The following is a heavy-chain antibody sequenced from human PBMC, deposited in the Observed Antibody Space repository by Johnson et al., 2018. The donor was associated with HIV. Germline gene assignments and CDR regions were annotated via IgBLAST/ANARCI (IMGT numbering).Heavy chain of an antibody. V-gene: IGHV3-20*04. J-gene: IGHJ3*01. Sequence: VQLVESVGGVLRPGGSLRLSCEGFKFIFGDHGLSWVRQVPGKGLEWVSGIDWNGRRTAYADSVKGRCTISRDNDRNSLYLQVNNLRVEDTALYFCVRRDSGSLSFDLWGQGTMVIVSS. CDR1: KFIFGDHG. CDR3: VRRDSGSLSFDL. D-gene: IGHD1-26*01. CDR2: IDWNGRRT.